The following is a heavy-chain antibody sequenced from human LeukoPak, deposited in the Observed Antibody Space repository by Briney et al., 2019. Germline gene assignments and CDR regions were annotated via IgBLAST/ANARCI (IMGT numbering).Heavy chain of an antibody. Sequence: SETLSLTCAVSGGSISSGGYLWSWIRQHPGKGLECIGHISYSGSTYYTPSLKSRVTISVDKSNNQYSLKLSSVTAADTAVYYCARDSPDTSFDYWGQGTLVTVSS. CDR2: ISYSGST. CDR1: GGSISSGGYL. J-gene: IGHJ4*02. V-gene: IGHV4-31*11. CDR3: ARDSPDTSFDY.